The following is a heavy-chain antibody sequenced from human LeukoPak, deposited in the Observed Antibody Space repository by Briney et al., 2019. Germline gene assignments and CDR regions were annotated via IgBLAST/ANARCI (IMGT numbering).Heavy chain of an antibody. Sequence: GSLRLSCAASRFDFTTSAMNWVRQAPGGRLEWVSGISADGGATYYVDSVKGRFTISRDNSKRTLYLQMNGLRAEDTAFYYCARGPHNRGGRFSWFDPWGQGTLVTVS. J-gene: IGHJ5*02. CDR3: ARGPHNRGGRFSWFDP. V-gene: IGHV3-23*01. CDR2: ISADGGAT. CDR1: RFDFTTSA. D-gene: IGHD2-15*01.